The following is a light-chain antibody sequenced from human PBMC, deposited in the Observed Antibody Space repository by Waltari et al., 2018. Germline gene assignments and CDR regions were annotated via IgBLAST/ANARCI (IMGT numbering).Light chain of an antibody. CDR1: KMGSNN. CDR2: DDG. CDR3: QVWDSGSNHYV. V-gene: IGLV3-21*02. J-gene: IGLJ1*01. Sequence: SYELTQPPSVSVAPGQPARITCDGDKMGSNNVHWYQHKPGQAPVLVVYDDGDRPSGIPERFSGSNSGNTAALTISRVDAGDEAEYYCQVWDSGSNHYVFGTVTKVTVL.